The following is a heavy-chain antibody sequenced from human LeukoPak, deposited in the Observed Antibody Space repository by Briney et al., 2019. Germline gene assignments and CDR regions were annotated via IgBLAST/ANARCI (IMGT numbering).Heavy chain of an antibody. D-gene: IGHD3-3*02. CDR1: GFSFSTYN. CDR2: ISSRSDTI. J-gene: IGHJ4*02. CDR3: ASLALVSADY. V-gene: IGHV3-48*01. Sequence: GGSLRLSCAASGFSFSTYNMNWVRQAPGKGLEWVSYISSRSDTIYYADSVKGRFTISRDNAKNSLYLQMNSLRAEDTAVYYCASLALVSADYWGQGTLVTVSS.